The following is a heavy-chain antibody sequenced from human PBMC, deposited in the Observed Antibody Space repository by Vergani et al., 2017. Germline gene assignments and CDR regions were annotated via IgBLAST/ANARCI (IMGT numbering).Heavy chain of an antibody. Sequence: QVPLQQWGAGLLKPSETLSLTCAVYGGSFSGYFWSWLRQPPGKGLEWIGEVNHSGSTIYNPSLKSRFTISVDTSKSQFSLKLSSVTAADTAVYYCARGKLVPYYYYYGMDVWGQGTTVTVSS. CDR3: ARGKLVPYYYYYGMDV. CDR1: GGSFSGYF. J-gene: IGHJ6*02. CDR2: VNHSGST. D-gene: IGHD6-13*01. V-gene: IGHV4-34*01.